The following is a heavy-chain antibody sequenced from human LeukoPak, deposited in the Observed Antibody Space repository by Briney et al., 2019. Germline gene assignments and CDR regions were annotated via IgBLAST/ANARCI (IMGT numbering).Heavy chain of an antibody. J-gene: IGHJ4*02. Sequence: PGGSLRLSCSASGFTFSSYAMHWVRQAPGKGLEYVSAISSSGGSTYYADSVKGRFTISRDNSKNTLYLQMSSLRAEDTAVYYCVKGVVVVTARAFDYWGQGTLVTVSS. V-gene: IGHV3-64D*06. D-gene: IGHD2-21*02. CDR2: ISSSGGST. CDR1: GFTFSSYA. CDR3: VKGVVVVTARAFDY.